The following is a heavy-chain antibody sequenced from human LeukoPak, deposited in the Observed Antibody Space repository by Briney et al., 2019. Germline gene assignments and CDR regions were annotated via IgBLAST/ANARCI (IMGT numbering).Heavy chain of an antibody. CDR1: GFTFSSYA. D-gene: IGHD3-3*01. V-gene: IGHV3-23*01. Sequence: GGSLRLSCAASGFTFSSYAMSWVRQAPGKGLEWVSAISGSGGSTYYADSVKGRFTISRDNSKNTLYLQMNSLRAEDTAVYYCARGDLYYDFWSGYYNFDYWGQGTLVTVSS. CDR2: ISGSGGST. CDR3: ARGDLYYDFWSGYYNFDY. J-gene: IGHJ4*02.